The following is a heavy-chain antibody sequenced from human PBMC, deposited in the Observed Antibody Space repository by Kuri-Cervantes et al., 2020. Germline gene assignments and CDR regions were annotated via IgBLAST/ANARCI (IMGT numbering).Heavy chain of an antibody. D-gene: IGHD4-17*01. J-gene: IGHJ4*02. CDR3: HGDYVGQDGWPTDY. Sequence: GESLKISCAASGFSFSSYWMHWVRQAPGKGLEWVSSISSSSSYIYYADSVKGRFTISRDNAKNSLYLQMNSLRAEDTAVYYCHGDYVGQDGWPTDYWGQGTLVTVSS. V-gene: IGHV3-21*01. CDR2: ISSSSSYI. CDR1: GFSFSSYW.